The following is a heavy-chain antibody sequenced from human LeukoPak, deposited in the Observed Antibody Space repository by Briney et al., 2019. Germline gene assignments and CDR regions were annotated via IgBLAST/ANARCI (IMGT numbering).Heavy chain of an antibody. CDR2: ISGSGGST. V-gene: IGHV3-23*01. J-gene: IGHJ4*02. Sequence: GGSLRLSCAASGFTFSNFAMNWVRQATGKGLEWGSTISGSGGSTYYADSVKGRFTISRDNSKNTLYLQMNSLRAEDTAVYYCAKMVHTEQWLVPFDYWGQGTLVTVSS. CDR3: AKMVHTEQWLVPFDY. D-gene: IGHD6-19*01. CDR1: GFTFSNFA.